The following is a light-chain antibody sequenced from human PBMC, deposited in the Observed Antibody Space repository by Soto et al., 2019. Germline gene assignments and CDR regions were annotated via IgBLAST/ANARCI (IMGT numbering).Light chain of an antibody. CDR2: DVS. Sequence: EIVLTQSPGTLSLSPGERASLSCRASQSVSSNYLAWYQQKSGQAPSLLIYDVSRRATGIPERFSGSGSGTDFTLIISRLEPEDFAVYYRQQYGSSPRTFGQGTKVDIK. V-gene: IGKV3-20*01. CDR3: QQYGSSPRT. J-gene: IGKJ1*01. CDR1: QSVSSNY.